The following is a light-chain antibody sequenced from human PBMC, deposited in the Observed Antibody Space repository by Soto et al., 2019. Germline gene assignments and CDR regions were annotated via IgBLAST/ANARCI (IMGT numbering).Light chain of an antibody. Sequence: EIVMTQSPATLSASPGERATLSCRASQSVRSNLAWYQQKPGQAPRLLIYGASTRATGIPARFSGSGSGTEFTLSIGSLQSEDFAVYYCQQDNDWPPTFGQGTKVEIK. J-gene: IGKJ1*01. CDR3: QQDNDWPPT. CDR1: QSVRSN. CDR2: GAS. V-gene: IGKV3-15*01.